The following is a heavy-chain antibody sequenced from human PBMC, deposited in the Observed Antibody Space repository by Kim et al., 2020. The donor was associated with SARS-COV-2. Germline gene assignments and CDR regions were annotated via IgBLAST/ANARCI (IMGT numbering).Heavy chain of an antibody. CDR3: ARFEEQWLQYYFDY. CDR2: INTNTGNP. CDR1: GYTFTSYA. D-gene: IGHD6-19*01. Sequence: ASVKVSCKASGYTFTSYAMNWVRQAPGQGLEWMGWINTNTGNPTYAQGFTGRFVFSLDTSVSTAYLQISSLKAEDTAVYYCARFEEQWLQYYFDYWGQGTLVTVSS. J-gene: IGHJ4*02. V-gene: IGHV7-4-1*02.